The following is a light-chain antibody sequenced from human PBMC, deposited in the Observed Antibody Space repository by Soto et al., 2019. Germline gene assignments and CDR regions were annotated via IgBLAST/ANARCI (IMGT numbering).Light chain of an antibody. CDR3: QSYDTSLRAYV. Sequence: QSVLAQPPSVSGAPGQRVTISGTGSISNIGAGYDVHWYQQLPGTAPKLLIYGNSRRPSGVPDRFSGSKSGTSASLAITGLQAEDEADYYCQSYDTSLRAYVFGTGTKVTVL. J-gene: IGLJ1*01. CDR2: GNS. CDR1: ISNIGAGYD. V-gene: IGLV1-40*01.